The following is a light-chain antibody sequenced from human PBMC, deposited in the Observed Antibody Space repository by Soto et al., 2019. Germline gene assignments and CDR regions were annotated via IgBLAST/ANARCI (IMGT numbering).Light chain of an antibody. Sequence: ETLVTQSPATLSVSPGERATLSCRTSQRIGSNLAWYQHKGGQAPRLLIYAASTRATGVPARFSGSESGTEFTLTISGLQAEGSAIYYCQQYKARPPYTFGQGTKLAI. V-gene: IGKV3-15*01. CDR3: QQYKARPPYT. CDR2: AAS. CDR1: QRIGSN. J-gene: IGKJ2*01.